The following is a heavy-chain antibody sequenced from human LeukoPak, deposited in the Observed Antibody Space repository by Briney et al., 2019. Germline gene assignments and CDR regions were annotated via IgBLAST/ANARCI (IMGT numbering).Heavy chain of an antibody. CDR2: INPNSGGT. Sequence: ASVKVSCKASGYTFTGYYMHWVRQAPGQGLEWMGWINPNSGGTYYAQKFQGRVTMTRDTSISTAYMELSRLRSDDTAVYYCAGDRGFDWIINWFDPWGQGTLVTVSS. J-gene: IGHJ5*02. CDR3: AGDRGFDWIINWFDP. CDR1: GYTFTGYY. D-gene: IGHD3-9*01. V-gene: IGHV1-2*02.